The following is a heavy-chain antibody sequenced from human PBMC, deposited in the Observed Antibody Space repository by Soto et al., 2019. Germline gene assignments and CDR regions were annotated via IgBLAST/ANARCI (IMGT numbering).Heavy chain of an antibody. J-gene: IGHJ6*02. CDR1: GDTFTSYA. D-gene: IGHD2-15*01. Sequence: GASVKVSCKASGDTFTSYAMHWVRQAPGQRLEWMGWINAGNGNTKYSQKFQGRVTITRDTSASTAYMELSSLRSEDTAVYYCARDHAVVVVAAYYYGMGVWGQGTTVTVSS. CDR3: ARDHAVVVVAAYYYGMGV. V-gene: IGHV1-3*01. CDR2: INAGNGNT.